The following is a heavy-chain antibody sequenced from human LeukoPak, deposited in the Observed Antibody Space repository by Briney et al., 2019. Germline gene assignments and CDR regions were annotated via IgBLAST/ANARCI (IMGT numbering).Heavy chain of an antibody. D-gene: IGHD3-9*01. CDR3: ARGSLLTGYYTQLKFDY. CDR1: GYTFTSYY. CDR2: INPSGGSA. Sequence: ASVKVSCKASGYTFTSYYIQWVRQAPGQGLEWMGIINPSGGSASYAQKFQGRFTMSSDTSTSTVYMELSSLRSEDTAVYFCARGSLLTGYYTQLKFDYWGQGTLVTVSS. J-gene: IGHJ4*02. V-gene: IGHV1-46*01.